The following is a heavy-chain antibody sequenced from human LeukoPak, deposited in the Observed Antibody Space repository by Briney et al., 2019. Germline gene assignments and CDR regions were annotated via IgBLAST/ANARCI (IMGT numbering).Heavy chain of an antibody. CDR2: IRFDGSNK. Sequence: GGSLRLSCAASGFTFSSYGMHWVRQAPGKGLEWVAFIRFDGSNKYYADSVKGRFTISRDNSKLYLQMDGLRAEDTAVYYCAKGNCGGDCYTYYYFYMDVWGKGTTVTVSS. J-gene: IGHJ6*03. D-gene: IGHD2-21*02. CDR3: AKGNCGGDCYTYYYFYMDV. CDR1: GFTFSSYG. V-gene: IGHV3-30*02.